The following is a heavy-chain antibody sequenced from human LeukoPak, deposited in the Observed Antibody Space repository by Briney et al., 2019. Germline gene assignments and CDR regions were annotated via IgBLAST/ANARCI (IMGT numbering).Heavy chain of an antibody. J-gene: IGHJ6*04. CDR1: GFTFSSYE. D-gene: IGHD3-10*02. CDR2: ISSSGSTI. V-gene: IGHV3-48*03. Sequence: GGSLRLSCAASGFTFSSYEMNWVRQAPGKGLEWVSYISSSGSTIYYADSAKGRFTISRDNAKNSLYLQMNSLRAEDTAVYYCAELGITMIGGVWGKGTTVTVSS. CDR3: AELGITMIGGV.